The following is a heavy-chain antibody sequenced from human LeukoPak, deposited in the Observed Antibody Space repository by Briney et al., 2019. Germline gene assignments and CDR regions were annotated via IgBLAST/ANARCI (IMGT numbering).Heavy chain of an antibody. CDR3: ARRTDTATVRYNAFDI. V-gene: IGHV1-69*13. CDR1: GGTFSSYA. J-gene: IGHJ3*02. D-gene: IGHD5-18*01. CDR2: IIPIFGTA. Sequence: SVKVSCKASGGTFSSYAISWVRQAPGQGLEWMGGIIPIFGTANYAQKFQGRVTITADESTSTAYMELSSLRSEDTAVYYCARRTDTATVRYNAFDIWGQGTMVTVSS.